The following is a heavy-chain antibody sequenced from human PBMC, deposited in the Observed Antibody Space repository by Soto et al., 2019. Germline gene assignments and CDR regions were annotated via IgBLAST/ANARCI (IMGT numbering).Heavy chain of an antibody. CDR3: ARMGYYYDSSGYYFIFDY. D-gene: IGHD3-22*01. Sequence: SETLSLTCTVSGGSVSSGSYYWSWIRQPPGKGLEWIGYIYYSGNTNYNPSLKSRLTISVDTAKNQFSLKLISVTAADTAVYYCARMGYYYDSSGYYFIFDYWGQGTLVTVSS. V-gene: IGHV4-61*01. J-gene: IGHJ4*02. CDR1: GGSVSSGSYY. CDR2: IYYSGNT.